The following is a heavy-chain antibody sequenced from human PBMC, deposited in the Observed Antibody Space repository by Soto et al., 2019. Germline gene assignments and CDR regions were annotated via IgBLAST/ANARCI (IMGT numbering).Heavy chain of an antibody. CDR3: ASHNYDMLTGYYDY. D-gene: IGHD3-9*01. CDR1: AGSISSSSYY. CDR2: IYYSGST. J-gene: IGHJ4*02. V-gene: IGHV4-39*01. Sequence: PSETLSLTCTASAGSISSSSYYWGWIRQPPGKGLEWIGSIYYSGSTYYNPSLKSRDTISVDTSKNHFSLKLSSVTAADPAVYYCASHNYDMLTGYYDYWGQGTLVTVAS.